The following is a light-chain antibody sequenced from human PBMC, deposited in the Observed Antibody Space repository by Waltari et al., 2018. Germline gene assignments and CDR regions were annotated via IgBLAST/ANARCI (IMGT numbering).Light chain of an antibody. V-gene: IGKV1-5*03. CDR1: QSVSTS. CDR2: KAS. CDR3: QQYITYPWT. J-gene: IGKJ1*01. Sequence: DIQMTQSPSTLSASVGDRVTITCRASQSVSTSLAWYQQKPGKAPKVLIYKASSLESGVPIRFSGSGSGTEFTLTITSLQPDDVAIYSCQQYITYPWTFGQGTKVEVK.